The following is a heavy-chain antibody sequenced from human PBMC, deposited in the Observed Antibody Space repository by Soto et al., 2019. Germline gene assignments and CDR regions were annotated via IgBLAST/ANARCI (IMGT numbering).Heavy chain of an antibody. CDR1: GYTFTSSD. CDR2: MNPNTGNT. Sequence: QVQLVQSGAEVKKSGASVKVSCKASGYTFTSSDINWVRQATGQGLEWMGWMNPNTGNTGYTQRFQGRVTMTRNISITTAYMELSSLRSDDTAVYYCARGRIVRAAFDYWGQGTLVTVSS. CDR3: ARGRIVRAAFDY. V-gene: IGHV1-8*01. J-gene: IGHJ4*02. D-gene: IGHD1-26*01.